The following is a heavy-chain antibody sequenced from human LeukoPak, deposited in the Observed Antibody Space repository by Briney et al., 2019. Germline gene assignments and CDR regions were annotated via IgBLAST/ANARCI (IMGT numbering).Heavy chain of an antibody. CDR3: TTDLRRGIAFDI. Sequence: GGSLRLSCAASGFTFSNAWMSWVRQAPGKGLEWVGRIKSKTDGGTTDYAAPVKGRFTISRDDSKNTLYLQMNSLKTEDTAVYYCTTDLRRGIAFDIWGQGTMVTVSS. V-gene: IGHV3-15*01. J-gene: IGHJ3*02. D-gene: IGHD5/OR15-5a*01. CDR1: GFTFSNAW. CDR2: IKSKTDGGTT.